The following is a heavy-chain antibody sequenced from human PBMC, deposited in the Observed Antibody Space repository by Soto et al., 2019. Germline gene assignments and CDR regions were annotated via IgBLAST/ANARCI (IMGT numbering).Heavy chain of an antibody. Sequence: QVQLVQSGAEVKKPGSSVKVSCKASGGTFSSYAISWVRQAPGQGLEWMGGIIPIFGTANYAQKFQGRVTITADESTSTAYMELSSLSSEDTAVYYCARNLSDYVWGSYRYGAFDIWGQGTMVTVSS. CDR1: GGTFSSYA. V-gene: IGHV1-69*01. CDR2: IIPIFGTA. CDR3: ARNLSDYVWGSYRYGAFDI. J-gene: IGHJ3*02. D-gene: IGHD3-16*02.